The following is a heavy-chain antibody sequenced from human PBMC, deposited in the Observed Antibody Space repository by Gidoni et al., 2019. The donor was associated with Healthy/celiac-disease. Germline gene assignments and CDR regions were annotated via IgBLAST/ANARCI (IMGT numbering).Heavy chain of an antibody. CDR1: GFTVSSYA. V-gene: IGHV3-23*01. CDR2: ISGSGGST. J-gene: IGHJ6*02. Sequence: EVQLLESGGGLVQPGGSLRLSCAASGFTVSSYAMSWVRQAPGKGLEWVSAISGSGGSTYYADSVKGRFTISRDNSKNTLYLQMNSLRAEDTAVYYCAKDPNILYGMDVWGQGTTVTVSS. CDR3: AKDPNILYGMDV.